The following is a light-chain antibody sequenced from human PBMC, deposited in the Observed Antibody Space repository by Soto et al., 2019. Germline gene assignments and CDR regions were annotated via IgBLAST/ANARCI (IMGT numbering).Light chain of an antibody. Sequence: EIVLTQSPRTLSLCPGGRATLSSRAIQSVSCNYLAWYQRKAGQAPSLLIYGASNRATDIPTSFSGSGSGTDFTLTITGLDPEDFVVYYCQQYGSSAPTFGQGTKVEI. V-gene: IGKV3-20*01. CDR3: QQYGSSAPT. CDR2: GAS. CDR1: QSVSCNY. J-gene: IGKJ1*01.